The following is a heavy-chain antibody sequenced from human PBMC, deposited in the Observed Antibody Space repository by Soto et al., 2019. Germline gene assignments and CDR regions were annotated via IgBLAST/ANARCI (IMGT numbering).Heavy chain of an antibody. CDR3: ARGIGYYSAEYFQH. V-gene: IGHV4-4*02. Sequence: QVQLQESGPGLVKPSGTLSLTCAVSGGSISSSDWWSWVRQPPGKGLGWIGEAYDSGSTNYNPSLKSRVTISVAKSKSQVSLKLRSVTAADTAVDYCARGIGYYSAEYFQHWGQGTLVTVSS. D-gene: IGHD3-22*01. CDR2: AYDSGST. CDR1: GGSISSSDW. J-gene: IGHJ1*01.